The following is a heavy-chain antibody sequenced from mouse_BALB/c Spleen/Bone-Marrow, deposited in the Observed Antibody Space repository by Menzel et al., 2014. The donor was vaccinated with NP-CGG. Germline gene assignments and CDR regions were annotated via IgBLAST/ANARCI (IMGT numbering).Heavy chain of an antibody. CDR3: ARQGVYYGKTYYAMDY. D-gene: IGHD2-1*01. CDR1: GFTFSSYI. J-gene: IGHJ4*01. V-gene: IGHV5-12-2*01. Sequence: EVKLMESGGGLVQPGGSLKISCAASGFTFSSYIMSWVRQTPEKRLEWVAYISNGGGCAYYPDTVKGRFTISRDNAKNTLYLQMISLKSEDTAMYYCARQGVYYGKTYYAMDYWGQGASVTVSS. CDR2: ISNGGGCA.